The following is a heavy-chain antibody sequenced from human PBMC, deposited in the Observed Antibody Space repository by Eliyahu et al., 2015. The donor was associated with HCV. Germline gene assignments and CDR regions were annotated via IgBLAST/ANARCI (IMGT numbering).Heavy chain of an antibody. V-gene: IGHV3-33*01. CDR2: IWYDGSNK. CDR1: SSYG. Sequence: SSYGMHWVRQAPGKGLEWVAVIWYDGSNKYYADSVKGRFTISRDNSKNTLYLQMNSLRAEDTAVYYCARGDLGPTAFYYYDSSGGLVLDYWGQGTLVTVSS. J-gene: IGHJ4*02. CDR3: ARGDLGPTAFYYYDSSGGLVLDY. D-gene: IGHD3-22*01.